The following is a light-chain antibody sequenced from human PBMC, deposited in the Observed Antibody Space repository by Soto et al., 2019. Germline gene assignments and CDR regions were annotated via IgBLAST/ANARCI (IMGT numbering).Light chain of an antibody. Sequence: QSVLTQPASVSGSPGQSITISCTGTSRDVGGYDYVSWYQQHPGKAPKLMVSEVSNRPSGVSDRFSGSKSGNTASLTISGLQAEDEADYHCSSYKSSTNQVFGTGTKVTVL. CDR1: SRDVGGYDY. V-gene: IGLV2-14*01. CDR3: SSYKSSTNQV. CDR2: EVS. J-gene: IGLJ1*01.